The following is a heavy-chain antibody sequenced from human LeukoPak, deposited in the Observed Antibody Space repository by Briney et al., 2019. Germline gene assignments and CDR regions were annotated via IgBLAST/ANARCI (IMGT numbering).Heavy chain of an antibody. J-gene: IGHJ4*02. D-gene: IGHD5-24*01. Sequence: PGGSLRLSCEASIFNFNTFEMSWVRQAPGKGLEWIAYIGSSGSSIYYADFVKGRFTISRDSAKNSLYVEMESLRVEDTAVYFCASMRWLQFFHWGQGTLVTVSS. CDR2: IGSSGSSI. CDR3: ASMRWLQFFH. V-gene: IGHV3-48*03. CDR1: IFNFNTFE.